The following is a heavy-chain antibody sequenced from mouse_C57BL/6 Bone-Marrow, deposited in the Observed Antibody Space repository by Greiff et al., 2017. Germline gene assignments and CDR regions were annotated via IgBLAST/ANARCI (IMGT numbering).Heavy chain of an antibody. Sequence: EVNVVESGGGLVKPGGSLKLSCAASGFTFSDYGMHWVRQAPEKGLEWVAYISSGSSTIYYADTVKGRFTISRDNAKNTLFLQMTSLRSEDADMYYSARNRLGRYYLDDWGQGTTLTVSS. CDR3: ARNRLGRYYLDD. V-gene: IGHV5-17*01. CDR2: ISSGSSTI. D-gene: IGHD4-1*01. J-gene: IGHJ2*01. CDR1: GFTFSDYG.